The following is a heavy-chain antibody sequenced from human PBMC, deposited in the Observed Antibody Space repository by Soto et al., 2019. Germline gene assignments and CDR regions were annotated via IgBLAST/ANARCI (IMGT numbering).Heavy chain of an antibody. J-gene: IGHJ4*02. D-gene: IGHD1-26*01. CDR3: ARAGLLASGDY. V-gene: IGHV3-74*01. CDR2: ISGDGGTT. CDR1: GFTFSSSW. Sequence: PGGSLRLSCAASGFTFSSSWMYWFRQAPGKGLVWVSGISGDGGTTTHADSVKGRFTISRDNAENTLYLQMNSLRVEDTAVYYCARAGLLASGDYWGQGTLVTVSS.